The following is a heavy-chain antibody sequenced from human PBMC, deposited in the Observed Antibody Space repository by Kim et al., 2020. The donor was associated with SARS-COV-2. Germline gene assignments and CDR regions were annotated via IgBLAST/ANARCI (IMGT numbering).Heavy chain of an antibody. J-gene: IGHJ4*01. CDR3: ARSRESFAPADLYCDY. CDR2: IYHSGST. CDR1: GGSIISGDYY. D-gene: IGHD2-2*01. V-gene: IGHV4-30-4*08. Sequence: SETLSLTCTVSGGSIISGDYYWSWIRQPPGKGLEWIGYIYHSGSTYYNSSLKSRVTISVDTSKNQFSLKLGSVTAADTAVYYCARSRESFAPADLYCDY.